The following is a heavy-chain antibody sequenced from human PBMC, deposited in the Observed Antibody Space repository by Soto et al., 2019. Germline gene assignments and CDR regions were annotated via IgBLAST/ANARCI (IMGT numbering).Heavy chain of an antibody. CDR1: GYTFTSYG. J-gene: IGHJ6*02. Sequence: ASVKXSCKASGYTFTSYGISWVRQAPGQGLEWMGWISAYNGNTNYAQKLQGRVTMTTDTSTSTAYMELRSLRSDDTAVYYCARKLGYCISTSCSVDYYYGMDVWGQGTTVTVSS. V-gene: IGHV1-18*01. CDR2: ISAYNGNT. CDR3: ARKLGYCISTSCSVDYYYGMDV. D-gene: IGHD2-2*01.